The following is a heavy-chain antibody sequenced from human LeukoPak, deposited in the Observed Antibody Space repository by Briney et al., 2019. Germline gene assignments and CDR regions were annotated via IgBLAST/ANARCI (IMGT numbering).Heavy chain of an antibody. D-gene: IGHD3-10*01. V-gene: IGHV4-39*01. CDR3: AANSADYNTLGSSYKV. CDR2: IYYSGST. CDR1: GDSISSSSYY. J-gene: IGHJ4*02. Sequence: SETLSLTCTVSGDSISSSSYYWGWIRRPPGEGLEWIGSIYYSGSTYYNPSLKSRVTISVDTSKNQFSLKLNSVTAADTAVFYCAANSADYNTLGSSYKVWGQGTLVTVSS.